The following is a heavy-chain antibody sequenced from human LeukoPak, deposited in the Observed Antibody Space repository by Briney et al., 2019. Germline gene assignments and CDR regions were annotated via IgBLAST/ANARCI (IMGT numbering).Heavy chain of an antibody. CDR1: GFTFSNAW. V-gene: IGHV3-49*04. D-gene: IGHD3-16*02. CDR3: TRDIVGNFDY. CDR2: IRSKAYGGTT. J-gene: IGHJ4*02. Sequence: GGSLRLSCAASGFTFSNAWMSWVRQAPGKGQEWVGFIRSKAYGGTTEYAASVKGRFTISRDDSKSIAYLQMNSLKTEDTAVYYCTRDIVGNFDYWGQGTLVTVSS.